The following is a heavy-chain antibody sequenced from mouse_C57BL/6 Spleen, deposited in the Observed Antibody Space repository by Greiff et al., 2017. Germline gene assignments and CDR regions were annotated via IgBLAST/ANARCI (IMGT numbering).Heavy chain of an antibody. CDR3: AREGNYYGSYYFDY. Sequence: VQLQQSGAELVRPGASVKLSCKASGYTFTDYYINWVKQRPGQGLEWIARIYPGSGNTYYNEKFKGKATLTAEKSSSTAYMQLSSLTSEDSAVYFCAREGNYYGSYYFDYWGQGTTLTVSS. CDR2: IYPGSGNT. J-gene: IGHJ2*01. D-gene: IGHD1-1*01. V-gene: IGHV1-76*01. CDR1: GYTFTDYY.